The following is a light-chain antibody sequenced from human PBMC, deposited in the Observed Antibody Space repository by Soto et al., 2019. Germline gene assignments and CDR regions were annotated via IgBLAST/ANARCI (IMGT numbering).Light chain of an antibody. V-gene: IGLV2-11*01. CDR3: CSYAGRYIYV. Sequence: QSALTQPRSVSGSPGQSVSISCTGTSSDVGGYNYVSWYQQHPGKAPKVIIYDVSKRPSGVPDRFSSSKSGNTASLTISGLQSDDEADYYCCSYAGRYIYVFGTGTKLTV. J-gene: IGLJ1*01. CDR2: DVS. CDR1: SSDVGGYNY.